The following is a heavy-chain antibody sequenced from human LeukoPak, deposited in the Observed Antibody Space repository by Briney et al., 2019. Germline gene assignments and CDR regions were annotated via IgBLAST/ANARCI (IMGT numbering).Heavy chain of an antibody. D-gene: IGHD2-15*01. J-gene: IGHJ3*02. CDR2: FDPEDGET. CDR1: AYTLTELS. V-gene: IGHV1-24*01. CDR3: ATYIMAAATNEKPRRHASDI. Sequence: ASVKVSCKVSAYTLTELSMKWVRQAPGKGLEWMGGFDPEDGETIYAQKFQGRVTMTEDTSTDTAYMELSSLRSEDTAVYYCATYIMAAATNEKPRRHASDIWGQGTMVTVSS.